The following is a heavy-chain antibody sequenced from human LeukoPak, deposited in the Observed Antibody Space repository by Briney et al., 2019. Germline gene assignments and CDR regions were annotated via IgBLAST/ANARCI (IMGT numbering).Heavy chain of an antibody. CDR2: ISGGGFGT. CDR1: GFTFNNYA. Sequence: GGSLRLSCVASGFTFNNYAMSWVRQAPGKGLEWVAAISGGGFGTYYADSVKGRFTISRDNPKNTLYLQTKSLRAEDTALYYCTRDRGTYNWLDPWGQGTPVTVSS. J-gene: IGHJ5*02. D-gene: IGHD1-26*01. CDR3: TRDRGTYNWLDP. V-gene: IGHV3-23*01.